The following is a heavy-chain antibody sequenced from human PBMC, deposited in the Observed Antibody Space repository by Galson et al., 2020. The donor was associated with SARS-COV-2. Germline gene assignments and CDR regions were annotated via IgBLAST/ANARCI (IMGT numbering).Heavy chain of an antibody. CDR2: IWYDGSNK. J-gene: IGHJ5*02. CDR1: GFTFSSYG. V-gene: IGHV3-33*01. Sequence: GGSLRLSCAASGFTFSSYGMHWVRQAPGKGLEWVAVIWYDGSNKYYADSVKGRFTISRDNSKNTLYLQMNSLRAEDTAVYYCARDRSLLLWFWELVPWGQGTLVTVSS. CDR3: ARDRSLLLWFWELVP. D-gene: IGHD3-10*01.